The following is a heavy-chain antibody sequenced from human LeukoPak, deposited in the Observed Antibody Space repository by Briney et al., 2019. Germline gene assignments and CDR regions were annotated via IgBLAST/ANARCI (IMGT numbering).Heavy chain of an antibody. Sequence: GGSLRLSCAASGFTFSSYSMNWVRQAPGKGPEWVPSISSSSSYIYYADSVKGRFTISRDNAKNSLYLQMNSLRAEDTAVYYCAGWVVKGPFDYWGEGPRLSVSS. CDR3: AGWVVKGPFDY. D-gene: IGHD2-21*01. CDR1: GFTFSSYS. J-gene: IGHJ4*02. V-gene: IGHV3-21*01. CDR2: ISSSSSYI.